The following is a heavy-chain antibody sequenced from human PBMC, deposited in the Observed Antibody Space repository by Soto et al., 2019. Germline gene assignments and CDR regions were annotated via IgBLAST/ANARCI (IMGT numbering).Heavy chain of an antibody. J-gene: IGHJ4*02. CDR2: MYYTEST. D-gene: IGHD3-10*01. CDR1: IGSVSGYY. Sequence: SETLSLTCTVSIGSVSGYYWGWIRQPPGLGLEWIGYMYYTESTNYNPSLKSRVIISVDTSRNQFSLKVTSVTPADTAVYYCARVQRFYRSSGATYWPVDWGQGTLVTVSS. V-gene: IGHV4-59*02. CDR3: ARVQRFYRSSGATYWPVD.